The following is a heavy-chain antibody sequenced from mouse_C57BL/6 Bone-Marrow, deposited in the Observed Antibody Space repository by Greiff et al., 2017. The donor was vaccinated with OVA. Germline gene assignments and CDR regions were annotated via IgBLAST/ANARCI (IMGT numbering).Heavy chain of an antibody. CDR1: GFTFSDYG. J-gene: IGHJ2*01. CDR2: ISSGSSTI. CDR3: AQLGGDY. Sequence: EVQRVESGGGLVKPGGSLKLSCAASGFTFSDYGMHWVRQAPEKGLEWVAYISSGSSTIYYADKVKGRFTISRDNAKNTLFLQMTRLRSEDTAMYYCAQLGGDYWGKGTTLTVSS. V-gene: IGHV5-17*01. D-gene: IGHD4-1*02.